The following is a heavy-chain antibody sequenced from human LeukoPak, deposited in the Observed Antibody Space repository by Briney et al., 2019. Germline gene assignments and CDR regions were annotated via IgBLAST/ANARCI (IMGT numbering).Heavy chain of an antibody. V-gene: IGHV1-46*01. Sequence: ASVKVSCKASGYTFTSYYMHWVRQAPGQGLEWMGIINPSGGSTSYAQKFQGRVTMTRDMSTSTVYMELSSLRSEDTAVYYCARDLGYCTNGVCYTPAYWGQATLVTVSS. J-gene: IGHJ4*02. CDR3: ARDLGYCTNGVCYTPAY. CDR2: INPSGGST. CDR1: GYTFTSYY. D-gene: IGHD2-8*01.